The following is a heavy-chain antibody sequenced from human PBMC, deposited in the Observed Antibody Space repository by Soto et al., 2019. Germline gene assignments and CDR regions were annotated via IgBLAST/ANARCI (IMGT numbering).Heavy chain of an antibody. V-gene: IGHV2-5*02. CDR1: GFSVIKKGGC. Sequence: ESFATLGNPAQTLTLTCTFSGFSVIKKGGCVGCILPPPGKALEWLAVIYWDDDKRYSPSLKSRLTITKDTSKDQVALTMTNMDPVDTATYYCAHRRLATSGCPFEHWGQGTLVTVSS. CDR3: AHRRLATSGCPFEH. D-gene: IGHD3-22*01. J-gene: IGHJ4*02. CDR2: IYWDDDK.